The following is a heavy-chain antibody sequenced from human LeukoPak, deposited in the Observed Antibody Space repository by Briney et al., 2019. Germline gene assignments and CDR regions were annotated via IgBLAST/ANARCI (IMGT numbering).Heavy chain of an antibody. J-gene: IGHJ3*02. CDR2: INHSGRT. Sequence: PSETLSLTCAVYGGSFSGYYWSWIRQPPGKGLEWIGEINHSGRTNYNPSLRSRVTISVDTSKNQFSLKLSSVTAADTAVYYCASLGIAAAGSDDAFDIWGQGTMVTVSS. V-gene: IGHV4-34*01. D-gene: IGHD6-13*01. CDR3: ASLGIAAAGSDDAFDI. CDR1: GGSFSGYY.